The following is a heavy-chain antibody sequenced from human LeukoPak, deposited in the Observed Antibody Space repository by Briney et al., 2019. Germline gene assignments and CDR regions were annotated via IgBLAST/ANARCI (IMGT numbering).Heavy chain of an antibody. V-gene: IGHV3-23*01. CDR2: ISGGGGNT. CDR1: GFTFSRFA. CDR3: ANSPYVGDHGGPSA. J-gene: IGHJ5*02. Sequence: GGSLRLSCAASGFTFSRFAMSWVRQAPGKGPEWVSGISGGGGNTYYADSMKGRFTISRDDSKNTLFLQMNSLRVEDTAVYYCANSPYVGDHGGPSAWGQGTLVTVSS. D-gene: IGHD4-23*01.